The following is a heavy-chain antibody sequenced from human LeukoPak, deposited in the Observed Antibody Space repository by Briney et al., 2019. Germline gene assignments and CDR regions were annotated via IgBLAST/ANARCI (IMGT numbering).Heavy chain of an antibody. CDR1: GGSCSGYY. J-gene: IGHJ4*02. Sequence: TSETLSLTCAVYGGSCSGYYWSSMRQPPGKGLEWIGEISHSGSTNYNPSLKSRVTISVDTSKNQFSLKLSSVTAADTAVYYCARGFTLVVAATPRFDYWGQGTLVTVSS. D-gene: IGHD2-15*01. CDR3: ARGFTLVVAATPRFDY. CDR2: ISHSGST. V-gene: IGHV4-34*01.